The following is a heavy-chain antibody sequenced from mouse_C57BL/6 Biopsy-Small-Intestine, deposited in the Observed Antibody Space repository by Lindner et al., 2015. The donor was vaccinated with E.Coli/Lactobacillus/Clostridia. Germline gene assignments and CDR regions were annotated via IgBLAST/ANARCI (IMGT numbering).Heavy chain of an antibody. V-gene: IGHV1-22*01. CDR3: TRNGNYYSMDY. CDR1: GYTFTDYN. CDR2: INPDNGGA. J-gene: IGHJ4*01. Sequence: VQLQESGPELVKPGASVKISCKASGYTFTDYNIHWVKQSHGQSLEWIAYINPDNGGATYNRKFKDKATLTVNKSSSSAYMELRSLTSEDSAIFYCTRNGNYYSMDYWGQGTSVTVSS.